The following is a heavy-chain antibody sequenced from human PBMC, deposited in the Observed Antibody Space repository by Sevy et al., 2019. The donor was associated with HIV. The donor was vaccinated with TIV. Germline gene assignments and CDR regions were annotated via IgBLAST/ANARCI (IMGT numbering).Heavy chain of an antibody. D-gene: IGHD1-26*01. CDR1: GFTFTIYA. CDR2: ISGSGDTP. J-gene: IGHJ4*02. Sequence: GGSLRLSCAASGFTFTIYAMTWVRQAPGKGLEWVSGISGSGDTPYYADSVKGRFTISRDNSKNTLYLQMNSLRAEDTAVYYCAKESGKYLGGNIDCWGQGTLVTVSS. V-gene: IGHV3-23*01. CDR3: AKESGKYLGGNIDC.